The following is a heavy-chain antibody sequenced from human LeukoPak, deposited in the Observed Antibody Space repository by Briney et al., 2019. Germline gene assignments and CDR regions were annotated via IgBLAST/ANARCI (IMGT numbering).Heavy chain of an antibody. Sequence: SETLSLTCAVSGGSISNYYWSWIRQPPGKGLEWIGYIHTSGTSNQNPSLKSRVTISVDTSKNHYSLSLRSVTAADTAVYYCARDSKASLLWFGELSSPFDYWGQGTLVTVSS. D-gene: IGHD3-10*01. V-gene: IGHV4-4*09. CDR2: IHTSGTS. CDR3: ARDSKASLLWFGELSSPFDY. J-gene: IGHJ4*02. CDR1: GGSISNYY.